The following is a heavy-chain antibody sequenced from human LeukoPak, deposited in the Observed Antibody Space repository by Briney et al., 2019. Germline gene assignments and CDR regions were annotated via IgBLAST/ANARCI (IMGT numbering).Heavy chain of an antibody. Sequence: SETPSLTCTVSGGSISSYYWSWIRQPPGKGLEWIGYIYYSGSTNYNPSLKSRVTISVDTSKNQFSLKLSSVTAADTAVYYCARDYDSSGYYPNWFDPWGQGTLVTVSS. V-gene: IGHV4-59*01. D-gene: IGHD3-22*01. CDR3: ARDYDSSGYYPNWFDP. J-gene: IGHJ5*02. CDR2: IYYSGST. CDR1: GGSISSYY.